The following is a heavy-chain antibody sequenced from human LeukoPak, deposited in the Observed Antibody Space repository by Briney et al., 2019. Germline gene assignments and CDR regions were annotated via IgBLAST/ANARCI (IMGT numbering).Heavy chain of an antibody. D-gene: IGHD3-22*01. CDR3: ARDFNDYDSSGQVDY. J-gene: IGHJ4*02. V-gene: IGHV3-21*01. CDR2: ISSSSSYI. Sequence: GGSLRLSCAASGFTFSSYSMNWVRQAPGKGLEWVSSISSSSSYIYYADSVKGRFTISRDNAKNSLYLQMNSLRAEDTAVYYCARDFNDYDSSGQVDYRGQGTLVTVSS. CDR1: GFTFSSYS.